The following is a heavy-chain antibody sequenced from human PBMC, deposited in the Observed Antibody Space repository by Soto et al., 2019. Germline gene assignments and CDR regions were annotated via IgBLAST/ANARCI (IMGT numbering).Heavy chain of an antibody. J-gene: IGHJ1*01. CDR1: GYTFTSYG. V-gene: IGHV1-18*01. D-gene: IGHD5-12*01. CDR3: ASHTPSWMMGRGYFQH. CDR2: ISAYNGNT. Sequence: QVQLVQSGAEVKKPGASVKVSCKASGYTFTSYGISWVRQAPGQGLEGMGWISAYNGNTNYAQKLQGRVTMTTDTPTSTAYMELRSLRSDDTPVYYCASHTPSWMMGRGYFQHWGQGTLVTVSS.